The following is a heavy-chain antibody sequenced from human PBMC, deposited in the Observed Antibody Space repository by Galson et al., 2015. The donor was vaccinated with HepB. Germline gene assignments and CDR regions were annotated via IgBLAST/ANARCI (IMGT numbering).Heavy chain of an antibody. Sequence: SLRLSCAASGFTFSRFGMHWVRQAPGKGLEWVAVISYDGTYKNYADSVKGRFTISRDSSENTLYFQMNSLRPEDTAVYFCVPGIGAKDFAHWGRGILVTVS. V-gene: IGHV3-30*03. J-gene: IGHJ1*01. D-gene: IGHD1-14*01. CDR2: ISYDGTYK. CDR3: VPGIGAKDFAH. CDR1: GFTFSRFG.